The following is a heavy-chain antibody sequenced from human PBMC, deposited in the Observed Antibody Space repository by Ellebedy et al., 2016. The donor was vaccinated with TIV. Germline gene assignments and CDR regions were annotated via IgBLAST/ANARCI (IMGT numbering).Heavy chain of an antibody. CDR1: GGTFSYA. J-gene: IGHJ6*02. D-gene: IGHD6-6*01. V-gene: IGHV1-69*04. Sequence: SVKVSCXASGGTFSYAINWVRQAPGQGLEWMGRIIPIVDITSYTQKFQGRFSITADKSTSTAYIDLSSLRSEDTAVYYCARGTFSSSSYGMDVWGQGTTVTVSS. CDR3: ARGTFSSSSYGMDV. CDR2: IIPIVDIT.